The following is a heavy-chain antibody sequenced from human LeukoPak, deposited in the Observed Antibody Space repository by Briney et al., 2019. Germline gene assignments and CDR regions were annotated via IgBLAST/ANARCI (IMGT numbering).Heavy chain of an antibody. V-gene: IGHV4-59*01. J-gene: IGHJ6*02. Sequence: PSETLSLTCTVSGGSISSYYWSWIRQPPGKGLEWIGYIYYSGSTNYNPSLKSRVTISVDTSKNQFSLKLSSVTAADTAVYYCARSEAAAGYHYYGMDVWGQGTTVTVSS. D-gene: IGHD6-13*01. CDR2: IYYSGST. CDR1: GGSISSYY. CDR3: ARSEAAAGYHYYGMDV.